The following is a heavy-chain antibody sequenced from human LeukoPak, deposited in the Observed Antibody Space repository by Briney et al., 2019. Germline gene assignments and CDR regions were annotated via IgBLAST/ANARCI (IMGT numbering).Heavy chain of an antibody. J-gene: IGHJ4*02. V-gene: IGHV3-21*01. D-gene: IGHD6-6*01. Sequence: GRSLRLSCAASGFTFSSYSMNWVRQAPGKGLEWVSSISSSSSYIYYADSVKGRFTISRDNAKNTLYLQMNSLRAEDTAVYYCARVAQSIAAPLDYWGQGTLVTVSS. CDR1: GFTFSSYS. CDR2: ISSSSSYI. CDR3: ARVAQSIAAPLDY.